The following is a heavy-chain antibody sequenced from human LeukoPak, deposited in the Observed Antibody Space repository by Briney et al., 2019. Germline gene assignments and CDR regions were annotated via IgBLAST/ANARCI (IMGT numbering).Heavy chain of an antibody. CDR3: TTGTGDYEEEFDY. J-gene: IGHJ4*02. CDR1: GFTFSNAW. D-gene: IGHD4-17*01. CDR2: IKSKTDGGTT. V-gene: IGHV3-15*01. Sequence: GGSLRLSCAASGFTFSNAWMSWVRQAPGKGLEWVGRIKSKTDGGTTDYAAPVKGRFTISRDDSKNTLHLQMNSLKTEDTAVYYCTTGTGDYEEEFDYWGQGTLVTVSS.